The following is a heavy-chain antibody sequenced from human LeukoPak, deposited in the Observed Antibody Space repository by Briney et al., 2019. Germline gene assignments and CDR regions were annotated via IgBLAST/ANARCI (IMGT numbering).Heavy chain of an antibody. D-gene: IGHD2-15*01. CDR3: ARGGWSVDF. J-gene: IGHJ4*02. CDR1: GGSMSNNY. Sequence: SETLSLTCTVSGGSMSNNYWSWIRQSPGKGLEWIGYIHYTGSATYNPSPKSRVTISVDTSNNHFSLKLRSVTAADTAVYYCARGGWSVDFWGQGTLVTVSS. CDR2: IHYTGSA. V-gene: IGHV4-59*08.